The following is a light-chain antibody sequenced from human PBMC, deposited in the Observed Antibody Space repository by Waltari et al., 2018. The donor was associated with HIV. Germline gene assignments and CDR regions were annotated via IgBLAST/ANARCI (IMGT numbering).Light chain of an antibody. CDR3: HSYDSSLSSSV. CDR2: TNT. CDR1: SPNIGAGYD. V-gene: IGLV1-40*01. J-gene: IGLJ3*02. Sequence: QSVLTQPPSVSGAPGQRVTISCAGSSPNIGAGYDVHWYQQPPGTAPKLLIHTNTNRPAGVPDRVSGSKSGTLASLAITGLQAEDESDYYCHSYDSSLSSSVFGGGTKLTVL.